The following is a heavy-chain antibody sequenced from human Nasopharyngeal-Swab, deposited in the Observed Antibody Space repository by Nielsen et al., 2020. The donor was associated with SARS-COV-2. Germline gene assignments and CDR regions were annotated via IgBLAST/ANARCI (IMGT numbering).Heavy chain of an antibody. CDR3: TRLRYSSGLDY. CDR1: GFTFSGSA. V-gene: IGHV3-73*01. Sequence: GESLKISCAASGFTFSGSAMHWVRQASGKGLEWVGRIRSKANSYAPAYAASVKGRFTISRDDSKNTAYLQMNSLKTEDTAVYYCTRLRYSSGLDYWGQGTLVTVSS. D-gene: IGHD6-25*01. CDR2: IRSKANSYAP. J-gene: IGHJ4*02.